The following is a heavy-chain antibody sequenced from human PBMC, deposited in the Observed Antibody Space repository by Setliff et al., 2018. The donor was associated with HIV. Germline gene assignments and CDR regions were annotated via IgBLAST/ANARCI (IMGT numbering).Heavy chain of an antibody. D-gene: IGHD3-16*01. CDR2: IYYHGST. CDR1: GDSIDRTGYY. J-gene: IGHJ4*02. V-gene: IGHV4-39*01. Sequence: PSETLSLTCTVSGDSIDRTGYYWGWIRQPPGKGLEWIGSIYYHGSTYYNPSLKSRVTISIDTSKNQFSLQLTSVTAADTAVYYCVNPSGAMGDFDSWGQGTLVTVSS. CDR3: VNPSGAMGDFDS.